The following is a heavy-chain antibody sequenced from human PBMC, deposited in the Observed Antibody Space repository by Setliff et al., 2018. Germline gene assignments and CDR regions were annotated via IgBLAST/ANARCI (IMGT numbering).Heavy chain of an antibody. Sequence: PGGSLRLSFAASGFTVSSYYMTWVRQAPGKGLEWVSVIYTGGSTYYADSVKGRFTISRDDSNNTLYLQMKSLRAEDTAVYYCARNWATAQHYYYGMDVWGQGTTVTVSS. V-gene: IGHV3-66*01. CDR2: IYTGGST. J-gene: IGHJ6*02. CDR1: GFTVSSYY. CDR3: ARNWATAQHYYYGMDV. D-gene: IGHD2-21*02.